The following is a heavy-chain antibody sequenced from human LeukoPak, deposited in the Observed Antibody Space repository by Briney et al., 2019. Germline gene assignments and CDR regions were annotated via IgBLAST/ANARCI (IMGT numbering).Heavy chain of an antibody. Sequence: AETLSLTCAVYGGSFSGYYWSWIRQPPGKGLEGIVEINHSGSTNYNPSLKSRVTISVDTSNNQFSLKLRCVPAADTAIYFCASAWGGSKWSNWFGPWGQGTLVTVSS. D-gene: IGHD2-8*01. CDR3: ASAWGGSKWSNWFGP. CDR2: INHSGST. CDR1: GGSFSGYY. V-gene: IGHV4-34*01. J-gene: IGHJ5*02.